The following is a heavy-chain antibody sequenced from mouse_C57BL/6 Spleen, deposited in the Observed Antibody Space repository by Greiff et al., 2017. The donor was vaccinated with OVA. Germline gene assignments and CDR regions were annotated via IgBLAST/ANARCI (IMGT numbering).Heavy chain of an antibody. CDR3: AREDNYYGSAFAY. D-gene: IGHD1-1*01. V-gene: IGHV3-6*01. CDR2: ISYDGSN. J-gene: IGHJ3*01. Sequence: EVKLMESGPGLVKPSQSLSLTCSVTGYSITSGYYWNWIRQFPGNKLEWMGYISYDGSNNYNPSLKNRISITRDTSKNQFFLKLNSVTTEDTATYYCAREDNYYGSAFAYWGQGTLVTVSA. CDR1: GYSITSGYY.